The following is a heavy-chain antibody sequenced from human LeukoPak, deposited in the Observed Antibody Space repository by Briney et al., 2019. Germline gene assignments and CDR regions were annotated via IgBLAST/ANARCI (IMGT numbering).Heavy chain of an antibody. CDR2: IYSGGST. V-gene: IGHV3-53*01. CDR1: GFTFSSNY. D-gene: IGHD3-22*01. J-gene: IGHJ2*01. Sequence: GGSLRLSCAASGFTFSSNYMSWVRQAPGKGLEWVSVIYSGGSTYYADSVKGRFTISRDNSKNTLYLQMNSLRAEDTAVYYCARDLTTYWYFDLWGRGTLVTVSS. CDR3: ARDLTTYWYFDL.